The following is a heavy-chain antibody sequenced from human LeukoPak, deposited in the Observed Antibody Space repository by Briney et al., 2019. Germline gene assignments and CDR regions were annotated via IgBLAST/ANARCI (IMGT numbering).Heavy chain of an antibody. CDR3: ASCKDGYNYFGY. J-gene: IGHJ4*02. V-gene: IGHV3-53*01. Sequence: GGSLRLSCAASGFTVSSNYMSWVRQAPGKGLEWVSAIYSGGSTYYADSVKGRFTISRDNSKNTLYLQMNSLRAEDTAVYYCASCKDGYNYFGYWGQGTLVTVST. D-gene: IGHD5-24*01. CDR2: IYSGGST. CDR1: GFTVSSNY.